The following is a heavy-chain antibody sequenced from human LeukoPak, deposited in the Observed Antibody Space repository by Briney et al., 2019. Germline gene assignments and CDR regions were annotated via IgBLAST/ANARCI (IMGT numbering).Heavy chain of an antibody. J-gene: IGHJ3*02. D-gene: IGHD4-17*01. CDR3: ARDQTTVTSWHAFDI. V-gene: IGHV3-66*02. CDR1: GLAVSSNY. Sequence: GGFLRLSCAASGLAVSSNYMGWVRQAPGKGLEWVSIIYVGGATNYGDSVKGRFTISRDDSENTLYLQMNSLKSDDTGIYFCARDQTTVTSWHAFDIWGQGTMVTVSS. CDR2: IYVGGAT.